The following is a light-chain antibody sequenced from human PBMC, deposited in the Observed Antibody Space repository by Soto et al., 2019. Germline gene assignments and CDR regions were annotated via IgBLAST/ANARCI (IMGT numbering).Light chain of an antibody. J-gene: IGKJ2*01. CDR3: QQYNNWPPYT. CDR1: PSVSSD. V-gene: IGKV3-15*01. CDR2: GAS. Sequence: IVMPQSPATLSVSPGDRVTLSCRASPSVSSDLAWYQQRPGQAPRLLIYGASTRATGIPARFSGTGSGTEFTLTISSLQSEDFALYYCQQYNNWPPYTFGQGTKLEIK.